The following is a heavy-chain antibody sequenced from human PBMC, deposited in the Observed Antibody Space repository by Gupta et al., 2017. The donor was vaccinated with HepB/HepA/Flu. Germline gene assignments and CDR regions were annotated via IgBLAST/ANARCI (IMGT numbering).Heavy chain of an antibody. J-gene: IGHJ4*02. CDR2: IKSETDGGTI. CDR1: GFFFGKAW. CDR3: TTGVVVVF. D-gene: IGHD2-21*01. V-gene: IGHV3-15*01. Sequence: EVQLVESGGGLVKPGGSLRLSCTASGFFFGKAWMSWVRQAPGKGLEWIGHIKSETDGGTIEYAGSVKGRFTISRDDSKNTLYLQVNSLKNEDTAVYYCTTGVVVVFWGQGTLVTVSS.